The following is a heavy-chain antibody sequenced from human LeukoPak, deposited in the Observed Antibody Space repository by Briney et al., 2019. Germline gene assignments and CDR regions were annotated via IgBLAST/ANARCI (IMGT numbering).Heavy chain of an antibody. V-gene: IGHV3-11*01. Sequence: GGSLRLSCAASGFTFSDYYMSWIRQAPGKGLEWVSYISRSGSTIFYADSVRGRFTISRDNAKNSLYLQMNSLRAEDTALYYCARGGSYSNSVYFDYWGQGTLVTVSS. CDR2: ISRSGSTI. D-gene: IGHD4-11*01. J-gene: IGHJ4*02. CDR3: ARGGSYSNSVYFDY. CDR1: GFTFSDYY.